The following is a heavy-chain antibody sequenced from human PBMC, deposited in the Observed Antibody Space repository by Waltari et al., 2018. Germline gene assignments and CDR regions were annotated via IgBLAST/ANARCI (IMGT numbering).Heavy chain of an antibody. Sequence: QVQLVQSGAEVKKPGASVTVSCKASGYKFTDYYIHWVRQAPGQGLEWMGWINPRTAGINYAEGFQGRGTMSRDTSISTVYIDLNSLISDDTAVYYCARDRRVYGSGNYYDLDNWGQGTLVTVSS. CDR3: ARDRRVYGSGNYYDLDN. CDR1: GYKFTDYY. D-gene: IGHD3-10*01. CDR2: INPRTAGI. J-gene: IGHJ4*02. V-gene: IGHV1-2*02.